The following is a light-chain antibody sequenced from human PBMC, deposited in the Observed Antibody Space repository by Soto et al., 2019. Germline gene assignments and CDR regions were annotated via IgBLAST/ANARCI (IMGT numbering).Light chain of an antibody. CDR1: SSNIGAGYD. Sequence: QSVLTQPPSVSGAPGQRVTISCTGSSSNIGAGYDVHWYQQLPGTAPKLLIYGNSNRPSGVPDRFSGSKSGASASLAITGVQAEDEADYYRQSYDSSLSGYVVFGGGTKLTVL. V-gene: IGLV1-40*01. J-gene: IGLJ2*01. CDR3: QSYDSSLSGYVV. CDR2: GNS.